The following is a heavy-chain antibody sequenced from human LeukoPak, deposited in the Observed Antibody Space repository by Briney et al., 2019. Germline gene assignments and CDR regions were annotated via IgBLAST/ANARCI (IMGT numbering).Heavy chain of an antibody. J-gene: IGHJ6*04. Sequence: PGRSLRLSCAASGFTFSSYAMHWVRQAPGKGLEWVAVISYDRSNKYYADSVKGRFTISRDNSKNTLYLQMNSLRAEDTAVYYCARGMVRAKGYYYGMDVWGKGTTVTVSS. CDR1: GFTFSSYA. CDR3: ARGMVRAKGYYYGMDV. V-gene: IGHV3-30*04. D-gene: IGHD3-10*01. CDR2: ISYDRSNK.